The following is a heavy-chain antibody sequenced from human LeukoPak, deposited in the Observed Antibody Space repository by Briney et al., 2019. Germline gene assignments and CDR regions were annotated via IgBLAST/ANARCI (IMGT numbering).Heavy chain of an antibody. Sequence: GGSLRLSCAASGFTFSAYSMNWVRQAPGEGLEWISSIGAAGSHIYYADSMKGRFTISRDNAKSSLFLQMNSLRAEDTGIYYCVRVGSGATRADTLDLWGQGTMVTVSS. CDR2: IGAAGSHI. J-gene: IGHJ3*01. CDR1: GFTFSAYS. CDR3: VRVGSGATRADTLDL. D-gene: IGHD6-19*01. V-gene: IGHV3-21*01.